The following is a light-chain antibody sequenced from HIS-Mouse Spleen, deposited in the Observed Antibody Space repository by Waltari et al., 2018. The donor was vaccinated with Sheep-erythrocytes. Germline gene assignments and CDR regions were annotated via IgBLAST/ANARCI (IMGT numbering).Light chain of an antibody. CDR2: EVS. CDR1: SRHVGGYNY. V-gene: IGLV2-8*01. Sequence: QSVLTQPPSASGSPGQSVTISCTGTSRHVGGYNYVPWYQQHPGKAPKLMIYEVSKRPSGVPDRFSGSKSGNTASLTVSGLQAEDEADYYCSSYAGSNNYVFGTGTKVTVL. CDR3: SSYAGSNNYV. J-gene: IGLJ1*01.